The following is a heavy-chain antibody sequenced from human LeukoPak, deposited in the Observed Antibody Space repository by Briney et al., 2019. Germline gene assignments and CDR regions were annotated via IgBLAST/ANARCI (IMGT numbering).Heavy chain of an antibody. CDR3: ARDSGSGNNDY. V-gene: IGHV1-3*01. CDR1: GYTFSTYP. Sequence: ASVKVSCKASGYTFSTYPLNWVRQAPGQGLEWMGWISAGNGNTKYSQNFQGRVTFISNTSATTAFMELSSLRSEDAAVYYCARDSGSGNNDYWGQGTLVTVSS. J-gene: IGHJ4*02. D-gene: IGHD1-26*01. CDR2: ISAGNGNT.